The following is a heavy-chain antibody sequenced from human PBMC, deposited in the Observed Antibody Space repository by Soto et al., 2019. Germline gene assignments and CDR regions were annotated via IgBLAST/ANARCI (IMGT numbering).Heavy chain of an antibody. D-gene: IGHD3-22*01. CDR1: GCAFSSYA. Sequence: SVKVLCKASGCAFSSYAISWVRQAPGQGLAWVGGIIPRFGTANCAQKFQGRVTITAVEATSTAYLELSSLRSEDTAMYYCAKVKYDSSGYYRNFDYWG. V-gene: IGHV1-69*13. CDR3: AKVKYDSSGYYRNFDY. CDR2: IIPRFGTA. J-gene: IGHJ4*01.